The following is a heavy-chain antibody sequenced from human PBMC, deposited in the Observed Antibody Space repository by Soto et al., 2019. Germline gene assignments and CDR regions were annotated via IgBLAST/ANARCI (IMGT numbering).Heavy chain of an antibody. V-gene: IGHV1-46*01. Sequence: ASVKVSCKASRDPFTRYYINWVRQAPGQGLEWMGVLNPHGGSTAYAQKFKGRVTLTRDTSSSTVYMEVSSLTSEDTAMYYCSRSSGGNFGIIIEGTNWFAPWGQGTLVTVSS. D-gene: IGHD1-26*01. J-gene: IGHJ5*02. CDR1: RDPFTRYY. CDR3: SRSSGGNFGIIIEGTNWFAP. CDR2: LNPHGGST.